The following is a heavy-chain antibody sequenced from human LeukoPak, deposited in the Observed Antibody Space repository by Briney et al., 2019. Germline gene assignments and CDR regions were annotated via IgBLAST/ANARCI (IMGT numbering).Heavy chain of an antibody. Sequence: SETLSLTCTVSGGSISSYYWSWIRQPPGKGLEWIGYVYYSGYTNYNPSLKSRVTISVDTSKNQFSLKLSSVTAADTAVYYCARETSQKGAHYMDVWGKGTTVTISS. J-gene: IGHJ6*03. V-gene: IGHV4-59*01. CDR1: GGSISSYY. CDR3: ARETSQKGAHYMDV. CDR2: VYYSGYT. D-gene: IGHD3-16*01.